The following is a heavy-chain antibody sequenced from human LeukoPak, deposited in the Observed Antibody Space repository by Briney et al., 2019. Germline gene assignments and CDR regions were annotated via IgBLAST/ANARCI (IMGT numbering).Heavy chain of an antibody. CDR3: ARDRYYYDTSGYWGREENYYYYYGMDV. J-gene: IGHJ6*02. V-gene: IGHV3-30*03. Sequence: PGGSLRLSCAASGFTFSSYGMHWVRQAPGKGLEWVAVISYDGSNKYYGDSVKGRFSISRDNSKNTLSLQMNSLRAEDTAVYFCARDRYYYDTSGYWGREENYYYYYGMDVWGRGTTVTVSS. CDR2: ISYDGSNK. CDR1: GFTFSSYG. D-gene: IGHD3-22*01.